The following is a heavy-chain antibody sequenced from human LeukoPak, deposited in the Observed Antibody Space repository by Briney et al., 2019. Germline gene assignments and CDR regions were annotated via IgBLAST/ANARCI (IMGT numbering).Heavy chain of an antibody. CDR3: ARGGLRTFDY. V-gene: IGHV4-59*01. CDR2: VSYSGST. D-gene: IGHD2-15*01. J-gene: IGHJ4*02. Sequence: PSETLSLTCTVSGGSISSFYWSWIRQPPGKGLEWIGFVSYSGSTSYNPSLKSRVTISVDTSKNQFSLILSSLTAADTAVYYCARGGLRTFDYWGQGTLVTVSS. CDR1: GGSISSFY.